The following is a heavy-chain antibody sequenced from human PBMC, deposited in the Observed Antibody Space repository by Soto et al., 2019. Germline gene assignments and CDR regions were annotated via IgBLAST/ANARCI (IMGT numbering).Heavy chain of an antibody. V-gene: IGHV1-46*01. CDR1: GYTFTSYY. CDR2: INPSGGST. CDR3: ARGGGDNWNDPFFDY. D-gene: IGHD1-20*01. J-gene: IGHJ4*02. Sequence: EASVKVSCKASGYTFTSYYMHWVRQAPGQGLEWMGIINPSGGSTSYAQKFQGRVTMTRDTSTSTVYMELSSLRSEGTAVYYCARGGGDNWNDPFFDYWGQGTLVTVSS.